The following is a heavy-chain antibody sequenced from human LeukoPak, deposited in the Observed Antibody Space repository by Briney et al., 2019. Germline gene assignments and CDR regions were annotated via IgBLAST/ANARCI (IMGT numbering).Heavy chain of an antibody. CDR1: GFTFSNYG. CDR3: AKDRETTASGTFDY. J-gene: IGHJ4*02. D-gene: IGHD6-13*01. CDR2: ISDDGSKK. V-gene: IGHV3-30*18. Sequence: GGSLRLSCATSGFTFSNYGMHYVRQAPGKGLEWVAVISDDGSKKYYADSVNGRFTISRDTSNNTLYLHMNSLRPDDTAVYYCAKDRETTASGTFDYWGQGTLVTVSS.